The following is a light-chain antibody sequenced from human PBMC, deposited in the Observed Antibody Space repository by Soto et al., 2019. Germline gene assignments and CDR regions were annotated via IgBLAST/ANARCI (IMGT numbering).Light chain of an antibody. J-gene: IGKJ4*01. CDR3: QQYNDWPLT. CDR2: GAS. CDR1: QSGSSS. Sequence: EIVMTQAPSTLSVSPGDRASLSCRAIQSGSSSLAWYHLKPGQTPRLLIYGASTRATGIPARFSGSGSGTELTLTISSLQSEDFAVYYCQQYNDWPLTFGGGTKVEIK. V-gene: IGKV3-15*01.